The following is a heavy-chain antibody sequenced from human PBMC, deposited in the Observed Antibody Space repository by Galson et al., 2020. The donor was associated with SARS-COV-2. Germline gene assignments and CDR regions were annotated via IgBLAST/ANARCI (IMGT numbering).Heavy chain of an antibody. J-gene: IGHJ6*02. V-gene: IGHV1-8*01. D-gene: IGHD3-9*01. Sequence: ASVKVSCTASGYTFTSYDINWVRQATGQGLEWMGWMNPNSGNTGYAQKFQGRVTMTRNTSISTAYMELSSLRSEDTAVYYCARGGLRYFDLLLINYYYYGMDVWGQGTTVTVSS. CDR3: ARGGLRYFDLLLINYYYYGMDV. CDR2: MNPNSGNT. CDR1: GYTFTSYD.